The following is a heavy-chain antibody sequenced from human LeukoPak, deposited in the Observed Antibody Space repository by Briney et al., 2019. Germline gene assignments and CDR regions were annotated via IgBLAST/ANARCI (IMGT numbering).Heavy chain of an antibody. V-gene: IGHV1-46*01. CDR1: GYTFTSYY. CDR3: ARDGTDTAMVTKLVYFDY. D-gene: IGHD5-18*01. Sequence: GASVKVSCKASGYTFTSYYMHWVRQAPGQGLEWMGIINPSGGSTSYAQKFQGRVTMTRDTSISTAYMELSRLRSDDTAVYYCARDGTDTAMVTKLVYFDYWGQGTLVTVSS. CDR2: INPSGGST. J-gene: IGHJ4*02.